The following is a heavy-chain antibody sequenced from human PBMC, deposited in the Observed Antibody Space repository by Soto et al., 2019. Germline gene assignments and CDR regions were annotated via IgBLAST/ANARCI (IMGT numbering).Heavy chain of an antibody. Sequence: SVKVSCKASGGTFSSYTISWVRQAPGQGLEWMGRIIPILGITNYAQKFQGRVTITTDKSTSTAYMELRSLRSDDTAVYYCARAGGEGLHTSLIFDYWGQGTLVTVSS. CDR2: IIPILGIT. CDR1: GGTFSSYT. V-gene: IGHV1-69*02. J-gene: IGHJ4*02. D-gene: IGHD3-16*01. CDR3: ARAGGEGLHTSLIFDY.